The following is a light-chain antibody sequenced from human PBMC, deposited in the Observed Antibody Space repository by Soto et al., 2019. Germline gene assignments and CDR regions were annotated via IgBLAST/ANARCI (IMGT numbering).Light chain of an antibody. V-gene: IGLV2-14*03. Sequence: QSVLTQPASVSGSPGQSITISCTGTSSDVGGYNYVSWYQQHPGEAPKLMIYDVSDRPSGVSNRFSGSKSGNTASLTISGLQAEDEADYYCSSYTSSSTFVLFGGGTKLTVL. J-gene: IGLJ2*01. CDR1: SSDVGGYNY. CDR2: DVS. CDR3: SSYTSSSTFVL.